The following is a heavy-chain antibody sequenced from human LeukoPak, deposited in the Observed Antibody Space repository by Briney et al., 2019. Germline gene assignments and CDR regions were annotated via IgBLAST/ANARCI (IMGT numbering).Heavy chain of an antibody. J-gene: IGHJ4*02. CDR2: INHSGST. CDR3: ASIPPRYDIVVVPAAPV. V-gene: IGHV4-34*01. Sequence: PSETLSLTCAVYGGSFSGYYWSWIRQSPGKGLEWIGEINHSGSTNYNPSLKSRVTISVDTSKNQFSLKLSSVTAADTAVYYCASIPPRYDIVVVPAAPVWGQGTLVTVSS. D-gene: IGHD2-2*01. CDR1: GGSFSGYY.